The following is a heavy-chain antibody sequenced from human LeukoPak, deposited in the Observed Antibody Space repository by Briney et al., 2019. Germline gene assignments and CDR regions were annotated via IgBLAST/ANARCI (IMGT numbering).Heavy chain of an antibody. V-gene: IGHV3-48*01. Sequence: PGGSLRLSCAASGFTFREYGLNWVRQAPGKGLEWGSYISPSGGTIYYADSVKGRLIISRDNAKNSLYLQMNSLRPEDTALYYCARDCRRWNGVFDVWGQGTTVTVSS. J-gene: IGHJ3*01. CDR1: GFTFREYG. CDR2: ISPSGGTI. CDR3: ARDCRRWNGVFDV. D-gene: IGHD1-1*01.